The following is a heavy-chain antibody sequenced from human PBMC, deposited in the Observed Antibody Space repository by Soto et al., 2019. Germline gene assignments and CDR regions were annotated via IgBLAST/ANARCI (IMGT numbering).Heavy chain of an antibody. CDR1: GFTFSSYG. D-gene: IGHD1-20*01. Sequence: QVQLVESGGGVVQPGRSLRLSCAASGFTFSSYGMHWVRQAQGKGLEWVAVISYDGSNKYYADSVKGRFTISRDNSKNTLYLQMNSLRAEDTAVYYCAKESPLYNWNYFDYWGQGTLVTVSS. V-gene: IGHV3-30*18. J-gene: IGHJ4*02. CDR2: ISYDGSNK. CDR3: AKESPLYNWNYFDY.